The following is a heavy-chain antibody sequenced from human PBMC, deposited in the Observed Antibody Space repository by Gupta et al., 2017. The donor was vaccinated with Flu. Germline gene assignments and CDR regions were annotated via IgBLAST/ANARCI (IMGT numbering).Heavy chain of an antibody. D-gene: IGHD3-10*01. V-gene: IGHV3-15*01. CDR3: TKRDGDKRGAEYFHH. Sequence: QLLESGSGWVKLGGCLGLSCAASGCPVSLYWKGGERQAPGKGPEWLDHIKEIAASGTTEYLASRKTRFNISRNDSKVTTYLQMNSMETEASAVYYWTKRDGDKRGAEYFHHWGQGTLVTVSS. CDR2: IKEIAASGTT. J-gene: IGHJ1*01. CDR1: GCPVSLYW.